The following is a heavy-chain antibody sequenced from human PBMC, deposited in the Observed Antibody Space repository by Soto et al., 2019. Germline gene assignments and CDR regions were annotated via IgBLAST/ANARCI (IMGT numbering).Heavy chain of an antibody. CDR3: ARGGISGASCLFDY. Sequence: PSETLSLTCTVSGGSISSYYWSWIRQSPGKGLEWIGYIYYSGSTNYNPSLKSRVTISVDTSKNQFSLKLSSVTAADTAVYYCARGGISGASCLFDYWGQGTLVTVSS. J-gene: IGHJ4*02. V-gene: IGHV4-59*01. CDR1: GGSISSYY. CDR2: IYYSGST. D-gene: IGHD2-15*01.